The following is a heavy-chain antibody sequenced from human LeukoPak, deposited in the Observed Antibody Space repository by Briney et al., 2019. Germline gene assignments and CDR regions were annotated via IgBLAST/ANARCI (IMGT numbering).Heavy chain of an antibody. CDR1: GFTFSSYA. CDR3: ARDPVAAGLFDY. CDR2: ISYDGSNK. Sequence: GGSLRLSCAASGFTFSSYAMHWVRQAPGRGLEWVAVISYDGSNKYYADSVKGRFTISRDNSKNTLYLQMNSLRAEDTAVYYCARDPVAAGLFDYWGQGTLVTVSS. J-gene: IGHJ4*02. D-gene: IGHD6-13*01. V-gene: IGHV3-30-3*01.